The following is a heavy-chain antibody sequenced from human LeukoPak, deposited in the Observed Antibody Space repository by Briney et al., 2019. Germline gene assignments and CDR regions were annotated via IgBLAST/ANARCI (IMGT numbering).Heavy chain of an antibody. Sequence: GGSLRLSCAASGFTFSNYWMCWVRQAPGKGLEWVANIKEDGSEKYYVDSVKGRFTISRDNAKNSLYLQMDTLRVDDTAVYYCVRGLSRSSGTYSPPYFDYWGQGTLVTVPS. D-gene: IGHD1-26*01. J-gene: IGHJ4*02. CDR1: GFTFSNYW. CDR2: IKEDGSEK. V-gene: IGHV3-7*01. CDR3: VRGLSRSSGTYSPPYFDY.